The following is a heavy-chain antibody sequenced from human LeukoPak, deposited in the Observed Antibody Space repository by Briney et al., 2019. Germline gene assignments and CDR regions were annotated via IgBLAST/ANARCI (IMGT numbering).Heavy chain of an antibody. V-gene: IGHV3-30*01. Sequence: PGRSLRLSCAASGFTFSSYAMHWVRQAPGKGLEWVAVISDDGSYKYYADSVKGRFTISRDNSRNTLFLQMNSMRAEDTAVYYCARALFYYGLGSYPFDYWGQGTLVTVSS. J-gene: IGHJ4*02. CDR1: GFTFSSYA. CDR2: ISDDGSYK. CDR3: ARALFYYGLGSYPFDY. D-gene: IGHD3-10*01.